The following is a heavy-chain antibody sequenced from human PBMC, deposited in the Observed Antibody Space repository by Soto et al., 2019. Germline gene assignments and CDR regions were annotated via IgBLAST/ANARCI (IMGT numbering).Heavy chain of an antibody. D-gene: IGHD2-8*01. Sequence: SETLSLTCTVSGGFLSKFYWSWVRQTPEGGLEWIGYMFYSGVANYDPALKSRAAISLDMSKNQFSLKLSSVTAADTAAYYCARLVSEFNGHDTTYYFDYWGRGTLVTVSS. V-gene: IGHV4-59*01. CDR1: GGFLSKFY. CDR3: ARLVSEFNGHDTTYYFDY. CDR2: MFYSGVA. J-gene: IGHJ4*02.